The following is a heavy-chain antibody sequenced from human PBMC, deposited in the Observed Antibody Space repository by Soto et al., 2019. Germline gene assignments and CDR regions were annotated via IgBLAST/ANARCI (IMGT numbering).Heavy chain of an antibody. CDR3: ARDLSGNSYYGMDV. CDR1: GYTFTVYA. V-gene: IGHV1-3*01. CDR2: INAGNGDT. D-gene: IGHD6-19*01. Sequence: QVQLVQSGAEVKMPGASVKVSCKASGYTFTVYAIHWVRQGPGQRREWMGWINAGNGDTKYSHKFQGRVTVTRDTSASTAYMELSSLRSEDTAVYYCARDLSGNSYYGMDVWGQGTTVIVSS. J-gene: IGHJ6*02.